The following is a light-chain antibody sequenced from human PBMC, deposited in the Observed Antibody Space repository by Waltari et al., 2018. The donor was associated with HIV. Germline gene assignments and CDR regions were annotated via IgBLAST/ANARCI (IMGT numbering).Light chain of an antibody. Sequence: DIQMTQSPPTLSASVGDRVTITCRASQSISSWLAWYQQKPGKAPNHLIYKASSLESGVPSRFSGSGSGTEFTLTISSLQPDDFATYYCQQYNSYSRTFGQGTKVEIK. CDR2: KAS. V-gene: IGKV1-5*03. CDR1: QSISSW. CDR3: QQYNSYSRT. J-gene: IGKJ1*01.